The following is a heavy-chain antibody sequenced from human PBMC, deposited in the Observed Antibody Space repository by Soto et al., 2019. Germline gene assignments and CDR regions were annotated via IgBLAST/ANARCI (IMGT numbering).Heavy chain of an antibody. J-gene: IGHJ3*02. D-gene: IGHD7-27*01. Sequence: QVQLVQSGAEVKKPGASVKVSCKASGYTFTSYGISWVRQAPGQGLEWMGWISAYNGNTNYAQKLQGRVTMTKDASTSTNNTELRSLTSDVAAMYYCATGGASDLGPDAFHIWSKGRMVTVTS. CDR3: ATGGASDLGPDAFHI. V-gene: IGHV1-18*01. CDR1: GYTFTSYG. CDR2: ISAYNGNT.